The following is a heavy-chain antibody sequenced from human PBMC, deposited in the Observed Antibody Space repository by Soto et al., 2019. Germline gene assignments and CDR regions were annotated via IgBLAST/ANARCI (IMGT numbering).Heavy chain of an antibody. D-gene: IGHD3-10*01. Sequence: QVQLVQSGAEVRKPGASVKVSCKASGYTFSNFGLSWVRQAPGQGLEWMGWISDYNGNTHYAQKFQGRLIMTTDTSTXTXXXEXWSLTSDDTAVYFCAREGYYSGSGTYSPPRYYGMDVWGPGTTVTVSS. CDR3: AREGYYSGSGTYSPPRYYGMDV. V-gene: IGHV1-18*01. CDR2: ISDYNGNT. J-gene: IGHJ6*02. CDR1: GYTFSNFG.